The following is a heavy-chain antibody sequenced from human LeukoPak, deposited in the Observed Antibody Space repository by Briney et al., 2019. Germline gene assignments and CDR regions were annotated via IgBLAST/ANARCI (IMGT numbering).Heavy chain of an antibody. CDR2: ISGSGGST. V-gene: IGHV3-23*01. Sequence: PGGSLRLSCAASGFTFSSYAMSWVRQAPGKGLEWVSAISGSGGSTYYADSVKGRFTISRDNSKNTLYLQMNSLRAEDTAVYYCAKAPAYGSGSRVGFDYWGQGTLVTVSS. D-gene: IGHD3-10*01. J-gene: IGHJ4*02. CDR1: GFTFSSYA. CDR3: AKAPAYGSGSRVGFDY.